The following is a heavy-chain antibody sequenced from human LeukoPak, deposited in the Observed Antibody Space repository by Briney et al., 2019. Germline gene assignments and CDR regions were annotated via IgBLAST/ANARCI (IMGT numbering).Heavy chain of an antibody. CDR1: GFTVSSNY. CDR3: AREGRDYYGSGSYPDAFDI. D-gene: IGHD3-10*01. Sequence: GGSLRLSCAASGFTVSSNYMSWVRQAPGKGLEWVSVIYSGGSTYYADSVKGRFTISRDNSKNTLYLQMNSLRAEDTAVYYCAREGRDYYGSGSYPDAFDIWGQGTMVTVSS. CDR2: IYSGGST. V-gene: IGHV3-53*01. J-gene: IGHJ3*02.